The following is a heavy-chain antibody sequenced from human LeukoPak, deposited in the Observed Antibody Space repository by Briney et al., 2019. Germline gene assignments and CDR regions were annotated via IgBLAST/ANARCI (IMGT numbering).Heavy chain of an antibody. D-gene: IGHD3-22*01. CDR2: INTDTGYP. J-gene: IGHJ4*02. V-gene: IGHV7-4-1*02. CDR3: ARDLRSSGYCAFDY. Sequence: ASVKVSCKASGYTFTNYAMNWVRQAPGQGLEWMGWINTDTGYPTYAQGFTGRFVFSLDTSVSTAYLQITSLKADDTAVYYCARDLRSSGYCAFDYWGQGTLVTVSS. CDR1: GYTFTNYA.